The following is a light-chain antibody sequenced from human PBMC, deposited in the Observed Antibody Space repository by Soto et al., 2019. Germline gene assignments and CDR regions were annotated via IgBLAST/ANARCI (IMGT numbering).Light chain of an antibody. Sequence: ETVLTQSPGTLSLSPGESATLSCRASQSVSSSSLAWYQQKPSQAPRLLIYGASNRTTGIPDRFSGSGSGADFTLTISRLEPEEFAVYYCQQRSNWPPKITFGQGTRLE. J-gene: IGKJ5*01. V-gene: IGKV3D-20*02. CDR3: QQRSNWPPKIT. CDR1: QSVSSSS. CDR2: GAS.